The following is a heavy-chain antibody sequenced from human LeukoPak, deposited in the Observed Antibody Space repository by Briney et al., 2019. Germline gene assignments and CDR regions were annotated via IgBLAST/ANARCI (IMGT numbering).Heavy chain of an antibody. V-gene: IGHV4-38-2*02. CDR1: GYSISSGYY. D-gene: IGHD6-6*01. Sequence: SETLSLTCTVSGYSISSGYYWSWIRQPPGKGLEWIGSIYHSGSTYYNPSLKSRVTISVDTSKNQFSLKLSSVTAADTAVYYCARGPQSKIVAARPKNWFDPWGQGTLVTVSS. J-gene: IGHJ5*02. CDR3: ARGPQSKIVAARPKNWFDP. CDR2: IYHSGST.